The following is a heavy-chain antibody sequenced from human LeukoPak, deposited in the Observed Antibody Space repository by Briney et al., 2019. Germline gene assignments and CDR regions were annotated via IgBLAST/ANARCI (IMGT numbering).Heavy chain of an antibody. J-gene: IGHJ4*02. Sequence: GGSLRLSCTTSGFTFSSYWMHWVRQAPGKGLVWVSRINTDGSSTSYADSVKGRFTISRDNAKNTLYLQMNSLRAEDTAVYYCTRDLVIMVGGAESLLGYGGRGPLVPVSS. CDR3: TRDLVIMVGGAESLLGY. CDR2: INTDGSST. V-gene: IGHV3-74*01. D-gene: IGHD3-10*01. CDR1: GFTFSSYW.